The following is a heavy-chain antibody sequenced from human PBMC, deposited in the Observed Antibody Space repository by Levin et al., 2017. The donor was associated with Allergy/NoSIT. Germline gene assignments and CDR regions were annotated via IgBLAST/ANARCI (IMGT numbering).Heavy chain of an antibody. CDR1: GFTFSSYA. V-gene: IGHV3-23*01. D-gene: IGHD5-18*01. J-gene: IGHJ4*02. CDR2: ISGSGGST. CDR3: ATEKGYSYGTGPFDY. Sequence: GESLKISCAASGFTFSSYAMSWVRQAPGKGLEWVSAISGSGGSTYYADSVKGRFTISRDNSKNTLYLQMNSLRAEDTAVYYCATEKGYSYGTGPFDYWGQGTLVTVSS.